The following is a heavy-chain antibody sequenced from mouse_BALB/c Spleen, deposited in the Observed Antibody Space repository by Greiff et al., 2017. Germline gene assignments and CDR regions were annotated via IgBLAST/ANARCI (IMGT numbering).Heavy chain of an antibody. CDR3: ARYSHRYDRVNYAMDY. V-gene: IGHV3-8*02. CDR1: GDSITSGY. CDR2: ISYSGST. J-gene: IGHJ4*01. D-gene: IGHD2-14*01. Sequence: EVKLQESGPSLVKPSQTLSLTCSVTGDSITSGYWNWIRKFPGNKLEYMGYISYSGSTYYNPSLKSRISITRDTSKNQYYLQLNSVTTEDTATYYCARYSHRYDRVNYAMDYWGQGTSVTVSS.